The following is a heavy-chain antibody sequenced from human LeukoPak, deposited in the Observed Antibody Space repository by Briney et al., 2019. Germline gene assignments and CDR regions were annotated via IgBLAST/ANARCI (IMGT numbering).Heavy chain of an antibody. V-gene: IGHV3-7*01. CDR2: MKQDGTES. CDR3: TRDTDGSLDY. Sequence: PGGSLRLSCVASGFTFSFYWMSWVRQAPGKGLEWVANMKQDGTESQYVDSVKGRFTISRDSAKNSVHLQMNSLRADDTAVYYCTRDTDGSLDYWGQGILVTVAS. D-gene: IGHD1-26*01. J-gene: IGHJ4*02. CDR1: GFTFSFYW.